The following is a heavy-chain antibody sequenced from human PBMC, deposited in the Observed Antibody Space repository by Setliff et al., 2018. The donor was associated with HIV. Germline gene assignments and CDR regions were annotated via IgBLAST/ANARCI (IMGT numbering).Heavy chain of an antibody. CDR3: AGGSAGLDY. D-gene: IGHD6-13*01. CDR1: GFTFSSYW. J-gene: IGHJ4*02. V-gene: IGHV3-7*03. CDR2: IKHDGSEK. Sequence: PGGSLRLSCAASGFTFSSYWMSWVRQAPGKGLEWVANIKHDGSEKYYVDSMKGRFTISRDNAKNSLYLQMNNLRADDTAFYYCAGGSAGLDYWGQGTLVTVSS.